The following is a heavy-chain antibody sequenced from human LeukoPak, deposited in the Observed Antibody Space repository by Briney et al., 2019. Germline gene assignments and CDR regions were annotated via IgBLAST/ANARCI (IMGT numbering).Heavy chain of an antibody. Sequence: GESLKISCQGSGYIFTDYWIGWVRQMPGKGLEWMGIIYDTRYSPSFQGQVTISADKSISTAYLQWSSLKASDTAMYYCARQPMGGHYDSSGYPTDAFDIWGQGTMVTVSS. J-gene: IGHJ3*02. D-gene: IGHD3-22*01. CDR2: IYDT. CDR1: GYIFTDYW. CDR3: ARQPMGGHYDSSGYPTDAFDI. V-gene: IGHV5-51*01.